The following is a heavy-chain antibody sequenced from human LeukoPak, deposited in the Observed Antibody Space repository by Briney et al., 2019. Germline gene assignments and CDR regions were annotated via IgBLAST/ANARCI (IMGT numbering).Heavy chain of an antibody. J-gene: IGHJ4*02. Sequence: QTGGSLRLSCAASGFTFSSYAMHWVRQAPGKGLEWVAVISYDGSNKYYADSVKGRFTISRDNSKNTLYMQMNSLRAEDTAVYYCASHSAYGGNPEESYFDYWGQGTLVTVSS. CDR3: ASHSAYGGNPEESYFDY. D-gene: IGHD4-23*01. CDR2: ISYDGSNK. V-gene: IGHV3-30-3*01. CDR1: GFTFSSYA.